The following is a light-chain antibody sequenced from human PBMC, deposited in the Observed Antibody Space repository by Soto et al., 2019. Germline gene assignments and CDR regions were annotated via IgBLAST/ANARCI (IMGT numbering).Light chain of an antibody. J-gene: IGKJ5*01. CDR1: QGISSS. Sequence: DIQRNQSPSSLSTSVGDRVTVTSVASQGISSSLAWYQQEPGQAPKLLIYDASTLPSGVPSRFSGRGSGTDFTLTISGLQPEDFATYYCQQLNSYPLTFGQGTRLE. V-gene: IGKV1-9*01. CDR2: DAS. CDR3: QQLNSYPLT.